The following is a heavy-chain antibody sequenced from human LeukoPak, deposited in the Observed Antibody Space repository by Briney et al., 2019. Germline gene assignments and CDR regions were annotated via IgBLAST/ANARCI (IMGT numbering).Heavy chain of an antibody. Sequence: GASVKVSCKASGYTFTSYGISWVRQAPGQGLEWMGWISAYNGNTNYAQKLQGRVTMTTDTSTSTAYMELRSLRSDDTAVYYCARVQIRGYSWVSYYYYYMDVWGKGTTVTVSS. CDR2: ISAYNGNT. V-gene: IGHV1-18*01. J-gene: IGHJ6*03. CDR1: GYTFTSYG. CDR3: ARVQIRGYSWVSYYYYYMDV. D-gene: IGHD5-18*01.